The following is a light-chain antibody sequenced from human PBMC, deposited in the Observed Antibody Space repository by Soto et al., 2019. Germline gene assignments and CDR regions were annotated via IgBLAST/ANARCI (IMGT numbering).Light chain of an antibody. CDR2: GAS. CDR1: QSVSSSY. CDR3: QQYGSSLMYT. J-gene: IGKJ2*01. Sequence: EIVLTQSPGTLSLSPGERATLYCRASQSVSSSYLAWYQQKPSQAPRLLIYGASSRATGIPDRFSGSGSGTDFTLTISRLEPEDFAVYYCQQYGSSLMYTFDQGTKLEVK. V-gene: IGKV3-20*01.